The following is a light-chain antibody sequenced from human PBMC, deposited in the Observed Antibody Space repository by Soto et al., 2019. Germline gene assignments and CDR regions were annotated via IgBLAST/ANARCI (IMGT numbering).Light chain of an antibody. V-gene: IGKV1-33*01. CDR2: DAS. Sequence: DIQMTQSPSSLSASVGDRVTITCRASQDIRKYLNWYQKKAGKDPKILIYDASNRDTGVPTRFSGSGSGTDFLFTISRLQTEDFATYECQQYENFPITFGQGTRLEIK. CDR1: QDIRKY. CDR3: QQYENFPIT. J-gene: IGKJ5*01.